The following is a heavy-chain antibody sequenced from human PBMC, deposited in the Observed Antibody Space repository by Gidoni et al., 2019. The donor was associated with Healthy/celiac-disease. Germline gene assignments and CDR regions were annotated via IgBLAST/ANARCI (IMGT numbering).Heavy chain of an antibody. J-gene: IGHJ4*02. CDR3: TTDEQQLVRRLLDY. D-gene: IGHD6-13*01. Sequence: EVQLVESGGGLVKPGGSLRLSCAASGFTFSNAWMSWVRQAPGKGVEWVGRSKSKTDGGTTDYAASVKGRFTISRDELKNTLYLQMNSLKTEDTDVYYCTTDEQQLVRRLLDYWGQGTLVTVSS. V-gene: IGHV3-15*01. CDR2: SKSKTDGGTT. CDR1: GFTFSNAW.